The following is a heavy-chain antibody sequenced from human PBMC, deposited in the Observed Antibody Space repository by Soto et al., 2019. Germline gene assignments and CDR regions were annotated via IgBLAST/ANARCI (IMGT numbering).Heavy chain of an antibody. CDR2: INPKFGDT. CDR3: ARNMDYYYGRGSGNGHGV. Sequence: QVQLVQSGAEVKEPGDSVRVSCEASGYTFTAYYIHWVRRAPGQGLEWMGWINPKFGDTTYAQDFQGRDSMTRDMSISTVYMELSTPTSDDTAIYYCARNMDYYYGRGSGNGHGVWGQGTTVTVFS. CDR1: GYTFTAYY. D-gene: IGHD3-10*02. J-gene: IGHJ6*02. V-gene: IGHV1-2*02.